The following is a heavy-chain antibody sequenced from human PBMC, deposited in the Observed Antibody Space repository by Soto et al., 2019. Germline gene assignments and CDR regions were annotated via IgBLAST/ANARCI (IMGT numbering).Heavy chain of an antibody. CDR1: GFTFSSNA. D-gene: IGHD2-15*01. J-gene: IGHJ4*02. CDR3: AKETLGYCSSGSCRIDY. Sequence: GSLRLSCAASGFTFSSNAMSWVRQAPGKGLEWVSTISGSGDSTYYADSVRGRFTISRDNSKNTLYLQMNSLRAEDTAVYYCAKETLGYCSSGSCRIDYWGQGT. CDR2: ISGSGDST. V-gene: IGHV3-23*01.